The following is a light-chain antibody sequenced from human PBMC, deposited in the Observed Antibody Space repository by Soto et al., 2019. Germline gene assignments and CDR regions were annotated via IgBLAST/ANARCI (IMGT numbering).Light chain of an antibody. CDR3: QQYET. Sequence: DIQMTQSPSTLSASVGDRVTITCRASQSISSWLAWYQQKPGKAPKLLIYDASSLGSGVPSRFSGSGSGTEFTLTISSLQPDDFATYYCQQYETFGQGTKV. J-gene: IGKJ1*01. CDR2: DAS. V-gene: IGKV1-5*01. CDR1: QSISSW.